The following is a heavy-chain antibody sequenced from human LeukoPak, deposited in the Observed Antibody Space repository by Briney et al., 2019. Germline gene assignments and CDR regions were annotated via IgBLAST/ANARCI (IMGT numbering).Heavy chain of an antibody. CDR3: AGHSANYGSESIFDY. CDR1: GGSLSSSHYY. J-gene: IGHJ4*02. V-gene: IGHV4-39*01. D-gene: IGHD3-10*01. CDR2: IYYSGSS. Sequence: SETLSLTCAVSGGSLSSSHYYWGWIPPPPGKGVEWIGSIYYSGSSYSNPSLKSRVTISAAPSKNQFTLKLTSVTAADTAVYYFAGHSANYGSESIFDYWGQGALVTV.